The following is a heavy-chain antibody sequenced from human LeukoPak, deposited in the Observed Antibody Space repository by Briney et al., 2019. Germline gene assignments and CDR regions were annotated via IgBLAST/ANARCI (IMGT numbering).Heavy chain of an antibody. D-gene: IGHD3-16*01. J-gene: IGHJ4*02. Sequence: SGGSLRLSCAASGFTFDDYGMSWVRQAPGKGLEWVSGINWNGGSTGYADSVKGRFTISRDNAKNSVYLQMYSLRAEDTALYYCARGRPLGANFWVYWGQGTLVTVSS. CDR3: ARGRPLGANFWVY. CDR1: GFTFDDYG. CDR2: INWNGGST. V-gene: IGHV3-20*04.